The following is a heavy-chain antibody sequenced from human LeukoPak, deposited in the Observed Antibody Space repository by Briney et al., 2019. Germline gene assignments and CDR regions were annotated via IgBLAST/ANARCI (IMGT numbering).Heavy chain of an antibody. CDR3: AREVDYGDYLDAFDI. CDR2: IYYSGST. Sequence: SETLSLTCTVSGGSVSSGSYYWSWIRQPPGKGLEWIGCIYYSGSTNYNPSLKSRVTISVDTSKNQFSLKLSSVTAADTAVYYCAREVDYGDYLDAFDIWGQGTMVTVSS. D-gene: IGHD4-17*01. CDR1: GGSVSSGSYY. V-gene: IGHV4-61*01. J-gene: IGHJ3*02.